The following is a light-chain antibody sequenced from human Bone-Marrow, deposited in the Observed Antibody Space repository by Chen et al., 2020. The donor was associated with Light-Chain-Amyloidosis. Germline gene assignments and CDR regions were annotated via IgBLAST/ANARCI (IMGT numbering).Light chain of an antibody. CDR1: TIGSTS. CDR2: DDS. Sequence: SYVLTQPSSVSVAPGQTATIACGGNTIGSTSVHWYQQTPGQAPLLLVYDDSDRPSGIPERWSGSNSGNTATLTISRVEAGDEADYYCQVWDRSSDRPVFGGGTKLTVL. V-gene: IGLV3-21*02. J-gene: IGLJ3*02. CDR3: QVWDRSSDRPV.